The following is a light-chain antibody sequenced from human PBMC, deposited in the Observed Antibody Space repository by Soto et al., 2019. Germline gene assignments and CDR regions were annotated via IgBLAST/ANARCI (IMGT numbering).Light chain of an antibody. J-gene: IGKJ1*01. Sequence: EIVLTQSPGTLSVSPGERATLSCRASQSVSSKLAWYQQKPGQAPRLLFYGASTGATGIPARFSGSGSETEFTPSISSLQSEDFAVYYCQQYKNWPGTFGQETKVEIK. CDR2: GAS. CDR3: QQYKNWPGT. V-gene: IGKV3-15*01. CDR1: QSVSSK.